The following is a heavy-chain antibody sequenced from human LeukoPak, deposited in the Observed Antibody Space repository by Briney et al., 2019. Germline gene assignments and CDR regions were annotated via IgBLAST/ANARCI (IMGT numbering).Heavy chain of an antibody. CDR3: SKGGGYVRMDV. CDR1: GFIFSDYW. J-gene: IGHJ6*02. Sequence: HPGGSLRLSCAASGFIFSDYWLSWVRQAPGKGLEWVANIKQDGSKTHYVDSVKGRFTISRDNAKNSLFLQMNSLRADDTAVYYCSKGGGYVRMDVWGQGTTVTVSS. CDR2: IKQDGSKT. D-gene: IGHD5-12*01. V-gene: IGHV3-7*03.